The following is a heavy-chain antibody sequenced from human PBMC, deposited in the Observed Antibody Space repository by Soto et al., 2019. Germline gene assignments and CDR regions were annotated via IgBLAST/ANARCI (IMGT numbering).Heavy chain of an antibody. CDR2: ISYDGSNK. CDR3: AKGSYSGRYSDFDC. V-gene: IGHV3-30*18. D-gene: IGHD1-26*01. J-gene: IGHJ4*02. CDR1: VFTCSSYG. Sequence: GWSLRLSCAASVFTCSSYGMFWVRQAPGRGLEWVAFISYDGSNKCSDSVKGRFTISRDNSKNTLYLQMNSLRAEDTAVYYCAKGSYSGRYSDFDCWGQGTLVTVSS.